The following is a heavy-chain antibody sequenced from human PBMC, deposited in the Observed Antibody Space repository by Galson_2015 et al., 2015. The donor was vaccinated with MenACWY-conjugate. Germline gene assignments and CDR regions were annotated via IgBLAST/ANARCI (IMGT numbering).Heavy chain of an antibody. V-gene: IGHV3-23*01. J-gene: IGHJ6*02. CDR2: ISGSGGST. Sequence: SLRLSCAASGFTFSSYAMSWVRQAPGKGLEWVSAISGSGGSTYYADSVKGRFTISRDNSKNTLYLQMNSLRAEDTAVYYCAKLYGAGSYYYYGMDVSGLGTMLTVSS. CDR3: AKLYGAGSYYYYGMDV. CDR1: GFTFSSYA. D-gene: IGHD3-10*01.